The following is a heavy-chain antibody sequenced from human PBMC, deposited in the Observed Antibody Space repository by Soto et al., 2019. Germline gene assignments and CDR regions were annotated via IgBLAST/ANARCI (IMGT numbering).Heavy chain of an antibody. CDR2: ISGSGSST. J-gene: IGHJ4*02. CDR3: AKMSDFWSGSPTYHFDY. CDR1: GFTFSSYA. D-gene: IGHD3-3*01. Sequence: PGGSLRLSCAASGFTFSSYAMSWVRQAPGKGLEWVSTISGSGSSTYYAGSVKGRFTISRDNSKKTLYVQMNSPRAEDTAVYYCAKMSDFWSGSPTYHFDYWGQGTQVTVSS. V-gene: IGHV3-23*01.